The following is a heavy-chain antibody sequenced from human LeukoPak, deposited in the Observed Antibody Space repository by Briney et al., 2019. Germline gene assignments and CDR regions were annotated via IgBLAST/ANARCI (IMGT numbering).Heavy chain of an antibody. D-gene: IGHD6-13*01. Sequence: AGGSLRLSCAASGFTFSGSAMHWVRQASGKGLEWVGRIRSKANSYATAYAASVKGRFTISRDDSKNTAYLQMNSLKTEDTAVYYCTRHEISSRWYNWFDPWGQGTLVTVSS. CDR2: IRSKANSYAT. CDR3: TRHEISSRWYNWFDP. V-gene: IGHV3-73*01. J-gene: IGHJ5*02. CDR1: GFTFSGSA.